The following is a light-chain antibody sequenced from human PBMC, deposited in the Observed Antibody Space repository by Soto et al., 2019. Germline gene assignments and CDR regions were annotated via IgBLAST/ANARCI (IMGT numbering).Light chain of an antibody. J-gene: IGLJ3*02. V-gene: IGLV2-14*01. Sequence: QSVLTHPASVSGSPGQSITISCTGTSSDVGGYNYVSWYQQHPGKAPKLMIYEVSNRPSGVSNRFSGSKSGNTASLTISGLQAEDEADYYCSSYTSSSTWVFGGVTKLTVL. CDR3: SSYTSSSTWV. CDR2: EVS. CDR1: SSDVGGYNY.